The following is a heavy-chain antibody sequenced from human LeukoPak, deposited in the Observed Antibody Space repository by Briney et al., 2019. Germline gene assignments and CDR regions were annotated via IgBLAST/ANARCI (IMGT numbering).Heavy chain of an antibody. J-gene: IGHJ5*02. CDR3: ARDLKRSRARWENLGFDP. V-gene: IGHV1-69*13. CDR1: GGTFSSYA. CDR2: ITPIFGTA. D-gene: IGHD1-26*01. Sequence: WASVKVSCKASGGTFSSYAISWVRQAPGQGLEWMGGITPIFGTANYAQKFQGRVTITADESTSTAYMELSSLRSEDTAVYYCARDLKRSRARWENLGFDPWGQGTLVTVSS.